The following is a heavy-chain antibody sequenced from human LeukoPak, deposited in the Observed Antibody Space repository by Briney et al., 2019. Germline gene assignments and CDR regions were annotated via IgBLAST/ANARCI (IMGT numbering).Heavy chain of an antibody. CDR3: ARVSPNTVTTLHFDY. CDR2: IKQDGSEK. V-gene: IGHV3-7*01. Sequence: GGSLRLSCAASGFTFSSYEMSWVRQAPGKGLEWVANIKQDGSEKYYVDSVKGRFTISRDNAKNSLYLQMNSLRAEDTAVYYCARVSPNTVTTLHFDYWGQGTLVTVSS. CDR1: GFTFSSYE. J-gene: IGHJ4*02. D-gene: IGHD4-17*01.